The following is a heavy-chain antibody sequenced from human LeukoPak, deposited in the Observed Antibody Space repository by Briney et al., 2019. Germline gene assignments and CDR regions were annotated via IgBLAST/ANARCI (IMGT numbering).Heavy chain of an antibody. D-gene: IGHD1-7*01. CDR3: ARAWYNWNYEGYYYYMDV. CDR1: GYTFTSNY. CDR2: ISPSGGST. J-gene: IGHJ6*03. Sequence: ASVKVSCKASGYTFTSNYMHWVRQAPGQGPEWMGVISPSGGSTTYAQKFQGRVTLTRDMSTSTDYLELSSLRSEDTAVYYCARAWYNWNYEGYYYYMDVWGKGTTVTVSS. V-gene: IGHV1-46*01.